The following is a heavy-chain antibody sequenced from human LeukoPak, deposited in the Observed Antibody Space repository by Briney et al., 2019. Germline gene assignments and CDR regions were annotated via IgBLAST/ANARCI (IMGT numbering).Heavy chain of an antibody. Sequence: ASVKVSSKASARTFSSYAISWVRQAPGQGLVWMGGLIPIFGTANYEQKFKGRVTITADESTSTAYMELSSLRSEDTAVYYCARDPDKYSSSWFEYFQHWGQGTLVTVSS. J-gene: IGHJ1*01. CDR1: ARTFSSYA. D-gene: IGHD6-13*01. CDR2: LIPIFGTA. CDR3: ARDPDKYSSSWFEYFQH. V-gene: IGHV1-69*13.